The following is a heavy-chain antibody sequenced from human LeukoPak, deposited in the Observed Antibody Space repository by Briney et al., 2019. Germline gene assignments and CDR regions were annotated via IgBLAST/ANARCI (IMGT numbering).Heavy chain of an antibody. CDR3: AGAQVDYYYYGMDV. CDR1: GGTFSSYA. Sequence: GASVKVSCKASGGTFSSYAISWVRQAPGQGLEWMGRIIPILGTANYAQKFQGRVTITADKSTSTAYMELSSLRSEDTAVYYCAGAQVDYYYYGMDVWGQGTMVTVSS. V-gene: IGHV1-69*04. CDR2: IIPILGTA. J-gene: IGHJ6*02.